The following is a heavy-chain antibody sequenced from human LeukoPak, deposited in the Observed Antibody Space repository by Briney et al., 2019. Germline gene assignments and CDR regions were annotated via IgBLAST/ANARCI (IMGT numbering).Heavy chain of an antibody. J-gene: IGHJ4*02. CDR1: GASVSGSPYY. D-gene: IGHD1-26*01. V-gene: IGHV4-39*01. Sequence: PSETLSLTCTVSGASVSGSPYYWGWIRQPPGKGLEWIGSIYSSGSTYYNASLQSRVTVSIETSKNQISLRLNSVTAADTAIYYCAKSGGYGLIDYWGQGTLVTVSS. CDR2: IYSSGST. CDR3: AKSGGYGLIDY.